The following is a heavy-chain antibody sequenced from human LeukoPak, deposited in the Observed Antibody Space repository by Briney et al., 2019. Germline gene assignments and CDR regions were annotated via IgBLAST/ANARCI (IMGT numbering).Heavy chain of an antibody. Sequence: GGSLRLSXAASGFTFSSYGMHWVRQAPGKGLEWVAFIRYDGSNKYYADSVKGRFTISRDNSKNTLYLQMNSLRAEDTAVYYCAKGGYGYSSGYDFDYWGQGTLVTVSS. V-gene: IGHV3-30*02. D-gene: IGHD6-19*01. CDR3: AKGGYGYSSGYDFDY. CDR1: GFTFSSYG. J-gene: IGHJ4*02. CDR2: IRYDGSNK.